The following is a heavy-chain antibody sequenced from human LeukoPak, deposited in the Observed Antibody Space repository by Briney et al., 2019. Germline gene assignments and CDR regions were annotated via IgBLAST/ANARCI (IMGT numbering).Heavy chain of an antibody. CDR2: ISGSGGST. J-gene: IGHJ4*02. D-gene: IGHD6-13*01. V-gene: IGHV3-23*01. CDR1: GFTFSSYA. CDR3: AKDPNSSSHFDY. Sequence: GGSLRLSCAASGFTFSSYAMSWVRQAPGKGLERVSAISGSGGSTYYADSVKGRFTISRDNSKNTLYLQMNSLRAEDTAVYYCAKDPNSSSHFDYWGQGTLVTVSS.